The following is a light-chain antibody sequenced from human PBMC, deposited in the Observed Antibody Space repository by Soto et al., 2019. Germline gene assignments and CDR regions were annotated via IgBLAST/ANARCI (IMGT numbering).Light chain of an antibody. CDR1: SSDVGGYNY. CDR3: SSYTSSSTLV. Sequence: QSVLTQPASVSGSPGQSITISCTRTSSDVGGYNYVSWYQQHPGKAPKLMIYEVSNRPLGVSNRFSGSKSGNTASLTISGLQAEDEADYYCSSYTSSSTLVFGGGTKVTVL. V-gene: IGLV2-14*01. J-gene: IGLJ2*01. CDR2: EVS.